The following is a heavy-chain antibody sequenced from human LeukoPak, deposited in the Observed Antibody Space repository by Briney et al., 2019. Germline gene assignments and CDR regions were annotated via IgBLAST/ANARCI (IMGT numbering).Heavy chain of an antibody. CDR2: IYYSGST. CDR1: GGSISSYY. Sequence: PSETLSLTCTVSGGSISSYYWSWIRQPPGKGLERIGYIYYSGSTNYNPSLKSRVTISVDTSKNQFSLKLSSVTAADTAVYYCARGKFYGSGSYSKGSSYYYYGMDVWGQGTTVTVSS. CDR3: ARGKFYGSGSYSKGSSYYYYGMDV. J-gene: IGHJ6*02. V-gene: IGHV4-59*01. D-gene: IGHD3-10*01.